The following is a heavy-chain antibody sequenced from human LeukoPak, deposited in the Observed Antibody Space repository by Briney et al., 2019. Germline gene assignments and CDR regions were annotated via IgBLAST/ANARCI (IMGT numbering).Heavy chain of an antibody. Sequence: PGRSLRLSCAASGFTFSSYGMHWVRQAPGKGLEWVAIISYDGSNKYYADSVKGRFTISRDNSGTTLYLQMSSLRPEDTAVYYCVNGHWIQKGYFDYWGQGTLVTVSS. V-gene: IGHV3-30*18. J-gene: IGHJ4*02. CDR2: ISYDGSNK. D-gene: IGHD5-18*01. CDR3: VNGHWIQKGYFDY. CDR1: GFTFSSYG.